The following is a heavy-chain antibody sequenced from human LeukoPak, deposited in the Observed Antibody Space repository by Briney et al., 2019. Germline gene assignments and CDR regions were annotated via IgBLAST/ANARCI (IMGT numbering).Heavy chain of an antibody. CDR2: IYYNGNT. Sequence: SETLSLTCTVSGGSITIGGYYWSWIRQHPGKGLEWIGYIYYNGNTYYNPSLKSRLTISGDTSENQFSLKLSSVTAADTAVYYCVRNFDSYNAFDIWGQGTMVTVSS. J-gene: IGHJ3*02. D-gene: IGHD3-22*01. CDR1: GGSITIGGYY. V-gene: IGHV4-31*03. CDR3: VRNFDSYNAFDI.